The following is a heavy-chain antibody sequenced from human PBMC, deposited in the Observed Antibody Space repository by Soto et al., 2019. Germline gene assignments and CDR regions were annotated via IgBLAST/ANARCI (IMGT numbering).Heavy chain of an antibody. V-gene: IGHV1-2*04. CDR3: ARGDSTDCSQGVCSFFYSHDMDV. CDR1: GYSFTDYH. J-gene: IGHJ6*02. CDR2: LNPKSGGT. D-gene: IGHD2-8*01. Sequence: ASVKVSCKASGYSFTDYHIHWVPPAPLQGLEWLVRLNPKSGGTSTAQKFQGWVTMTTETSISTASMELTRLTSDETAIYYCARGDSTDCSQGVCSFFYSHDMDVWAQGTTVTVSS.